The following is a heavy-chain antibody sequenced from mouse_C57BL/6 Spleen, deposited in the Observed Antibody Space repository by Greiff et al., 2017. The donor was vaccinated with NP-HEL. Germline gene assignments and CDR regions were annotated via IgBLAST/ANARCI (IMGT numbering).Heavy chain of an antibody. CDR1: GYTFTSYW. CDR3: ARLDYSNTGGFAY. J-gene: IGHJ3*01. CDR2: IDPSDSET. D-gene: IGHD2-5*01. Sequence: QVQLQQPGAELVRPGSSVKLSCKASGYTFTSYWMHWVKQRPIQGLEWIGNIDPSDSETHYNQKFKDKATLTVDKSSSTAYMQLSSLTSEDSAVYYCARLDYSNTGGFAYWGQGTLVTVSA. V-gene: IGHV1-52*01.